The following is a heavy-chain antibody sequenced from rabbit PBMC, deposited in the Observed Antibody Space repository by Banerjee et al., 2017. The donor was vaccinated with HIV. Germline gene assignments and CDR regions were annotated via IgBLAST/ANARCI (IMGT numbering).Heavy chain of an antibody. D-gene: IGHD1-1*01. J-gene: IGHJ4*01. CDR2: IYTSNGTD. CDR1: GFSFSSKYD. Sequence: QEQLEESGGGLVKPGASLTLTCTASGFSFSSKYDMCWVRQAPGKGLEWIGFIYTSNGTDYSANGTKARCRITKTSSTTVTLQLHRLTAAAAATYSYSRANDIDDYIDGYFNLWGPGTLVTVS. CDR3: SRANDIDDYIDGYFNL. V-gene: IGHV1S45*01.